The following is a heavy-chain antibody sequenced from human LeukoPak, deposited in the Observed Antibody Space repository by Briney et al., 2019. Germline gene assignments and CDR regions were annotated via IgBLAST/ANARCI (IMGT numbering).Heavy chain of an antibody. J-gene: IGHJ4*02. V-gene: IGHV3-23*01. CDR2: ISGSGSRT. D-gene: IGHD6-19*01. CDR1: GFTFSNAW. CDR3: AKAGSGWYFDY. Sequence: GGSLRLSCAASGFTFSNAWMSWVRQAPGKGLEWVSTISGSGSRTYYADSVKGRFTISRDNSKNTLYLQMNSLRAEDTAVYYCAKAGSGWYFDYWGQGTLVTVSS.